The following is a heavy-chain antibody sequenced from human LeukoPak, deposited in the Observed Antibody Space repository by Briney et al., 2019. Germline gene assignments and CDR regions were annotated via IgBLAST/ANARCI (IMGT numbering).Heavy chain of an antibody. CDR2: INHSGST. Sequence: PSETLSLTCAVYGGSFSGYYWSWIRQPPGKGLEWIGEINHSGSTNYNPSLKSRVTISVDTSKNQFSLKLSSVTAAGTAVYYCARHWGTNWFDPWGQGTLVTVSS. CDR1: GGSFSGYY. J-gene: IGHJ5*02. CDR3: ARHWGTNWFDP. D-gene: IGHD3-16*01. V-gene: IGHV4-34*01.